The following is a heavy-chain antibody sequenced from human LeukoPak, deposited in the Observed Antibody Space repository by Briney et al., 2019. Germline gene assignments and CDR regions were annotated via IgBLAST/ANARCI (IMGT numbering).Heavy chain of an antibody. Sequence: SETLSLTCAVSGGSISSSNWWSWVRQPPGKGLEWIGEIYHSGSTNYNPSLKSRVTISVDKSKNQFSLKLSSVTAADTAVYYCARSADSGTYYYYGMDVWGQGTTVTVSS. D-gene: IGHD6-13*01. J-gene: IGHJ6*02. CDR2: IYHSGST. V-gene: IGHV4-4*02. CDR3: ARSADSGTYYYYGMDV. CDR1: GGSISSSNW.